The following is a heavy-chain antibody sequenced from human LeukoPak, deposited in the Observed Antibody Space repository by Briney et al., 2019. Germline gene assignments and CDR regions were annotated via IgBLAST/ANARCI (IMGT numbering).Heavy chain of an antibody. J-gene: IGHJ6*02. CDR1: GFTFSSYA. Sequence: GGSLRLSCAASGFTFSSYAMSWVRQAPGKGLEWVSAISGSGGSTYYADSVKGRFTISRDNSKNTLYLQMNSLRAEDTAVYYCAKDSATIVVVPAAPGTYYYYGMAVGGQGPTVTVSS. D-gene: IGHD2-2*01. V-gene: IGHV3-23*01. CDR2: ISGSGGST. CDR3: AKDSATIVVVPAAPGTYYYYGMAV.